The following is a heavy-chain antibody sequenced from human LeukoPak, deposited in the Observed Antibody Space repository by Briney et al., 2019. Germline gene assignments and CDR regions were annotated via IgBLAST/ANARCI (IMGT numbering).Heavy chain of an antibody. Sequence: ASVKVSCKASGYTFTSYGINWVRQAPGQGPEWMGWISAYNGNTKYAQNLQGRVTMTTDTSTSTAYMELRSLRSDDTAVYYCTRARVVVSDWFDPWGQGTLVTVSS. V-gene: IGHV1-18*01. CDR3: TRARVVVSDWFDP. CDR1: GYTFTSYG. J-gene: IGHJ5*02. CDR2: ISAYNGNT. D-gene: IGHD2-2*01.